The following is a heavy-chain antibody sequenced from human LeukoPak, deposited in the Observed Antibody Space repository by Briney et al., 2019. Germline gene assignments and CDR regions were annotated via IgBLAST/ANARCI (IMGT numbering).Heavy chain of an antibody. V-gene: IGHV4-4*07. CDR2: IYTSGST. Sequence: SETLSLTCTVSGGSISSYYWSWIRQPAGKGLEWIGRIYTSGSTNYNPSLESRVTMSVDTSKNQFSLKLSSVTAADTAVYYCARDEPGLIVVVPAAIRYNWFDPWGQGTLVTVSS. CDR3: ARDEPGLIVVVPAAIRYNWFDP. D-gene: IGHD2-2*01. J-gene: IGHJ5*02. CDR1: GGSISSYY.